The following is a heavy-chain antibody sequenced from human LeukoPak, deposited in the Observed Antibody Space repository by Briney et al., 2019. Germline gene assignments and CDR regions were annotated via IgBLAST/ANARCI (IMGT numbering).Heavy chain of an antibody. J-gene: IGHJ4*02. CDR1: GFTFSSYG. D-gene: IGHD2-2*01. CDR3: AKDLRRYCSSTSCYC. Sequence: GGSLRLSCAASGFTFSSYGMHWVRQAPGKGLEWVSAISGSGGSTYYADSVKGRFTISRDNSKNTLYLQMNSLRAEDTAVYYCAKDLRRYCSSTSCYCWGQGTLVTVSS. V-gene: IGHV3-23*01. CDR2: ISGSGGST.